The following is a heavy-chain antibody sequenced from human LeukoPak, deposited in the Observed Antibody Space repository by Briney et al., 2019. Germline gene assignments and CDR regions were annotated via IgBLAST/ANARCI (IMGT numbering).Heavy chain of an antibody. Sequence: GGSLRPSCVASGFTFNTYGIHWVRQAPGKGLEWVAGISSDGTSQDYADSVKGRFTISRDNSKNTLYLQMNSLRTEDTAVYYCARAAYCTSTSCHFSGYAQRPLDSWGQGTLVTVSS. CDR2: ISSDGTSQ. CDR3: ARAAYCTSTSCHFSGYAQRPLDS. CDR1: GFTFNTYG. V-gene: IGHV3-30*03. D-gene: IGHD2-2*01. J-gene: IGHJ4*02.